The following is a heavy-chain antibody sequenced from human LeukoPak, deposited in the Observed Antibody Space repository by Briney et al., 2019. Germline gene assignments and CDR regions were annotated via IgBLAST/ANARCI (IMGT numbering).Heavy chain of an antibody. CDR1: GFTFSIYW. CDR3: ARDDGFRMVDY. D-gene: IGHD2-8*01. J-gene: IGHJ4*02. CDR2: IKPDGSET. V-gene: IGHV3-7*01. Sequence: GGSLRLSCAASGFTFSIYWMSWVRQAPGKGLEWVANIKPDGSETYYVDSMRGRFTLSRDNAKNSLYLQMDSLRGEDTAIYCCARDDGFRMVDYYGPGTLVTVSS.